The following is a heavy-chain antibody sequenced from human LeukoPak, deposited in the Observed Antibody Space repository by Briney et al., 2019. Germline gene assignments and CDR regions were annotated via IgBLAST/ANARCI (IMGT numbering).Heavy chain of an antibody. CDR3: ARAGVITYYDTLTGNGPPDY. J-gene: IGHJ4*02. V-gene: IGHV3-23*01. CDR1: GFSFSSYA. Sequence: AGGSLRLSCAASGFSFSSYAMSWVRQAPGKGLEWVSAISGSGGSTYYADSVRGRFTISRDNAKNTLYLQMNSLRAEDTAVYYCARAGVITYYDTLTGNGPPDYWGQGTLVTVSS. CDR2: ISGSGGST. D-gene: IGHD3-9*01.